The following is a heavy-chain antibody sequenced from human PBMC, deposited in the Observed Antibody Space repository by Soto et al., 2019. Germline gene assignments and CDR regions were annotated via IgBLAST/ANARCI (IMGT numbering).Heavy chain of an antibody. Sequence: GASVKVSCKASGYTFTGYYMHWVRQAPGQGLEWMGWINPNSGGTNYAQKIQGWVTMTRDTSISTAYMELSRLRSDDTAVYYCARDGCSSTSCYYYYGMDVWGQGTTVTVSS. CDR1: GYTFTGYY. CDR2: INPNSGGT. J-gene: IGHJ6*02. CDR3: ARDGCSSTSCYYYYGMDV. D-gene: IGHD2-2*01. V-gene: IGHV1-2*04.